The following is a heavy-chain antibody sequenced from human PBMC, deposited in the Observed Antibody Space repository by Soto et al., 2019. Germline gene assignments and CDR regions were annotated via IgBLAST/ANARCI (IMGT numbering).Heavy chain of an antibody. D-gene: IGHD5-18*01. Sequence: PSETLSLTCAVSGGSISSGGYSWSWIRQPPGKGLEWIGYIYHSGSTYYNPSLKSQVTISVDRSKNQFSQKLSSVTAEDTATYYCARVNGVGYRMPPGTFCFDPWGHGTLVTVSS. CDR2: IYHSGST. CDR1: GGSISSGGYS. V-gene: IGHV4-30-2*01. CDR3: ARVNGVGYRMPPGTFCFDP. J-gene: IGHJ5*02.